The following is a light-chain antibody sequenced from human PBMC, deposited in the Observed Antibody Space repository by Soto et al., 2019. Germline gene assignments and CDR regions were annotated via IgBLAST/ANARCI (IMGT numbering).Light chain of an antibody. CDR3: QQRSSWPIT. Sequence: EFVLTQSPDTVSLSPGERATPSCRASQNVGSNYLAWYQQKPGQAPRLLIYGASSRATGIPDRFSGSGSGTDFTLTISRLEPEDFAVYYCQQRSSWPITFGQGTKVDIK. CDR1: QNVGSNY. V-gene: IGKV3D-20*02. J-gene: IGKJ1*01. CDR2: GAS.